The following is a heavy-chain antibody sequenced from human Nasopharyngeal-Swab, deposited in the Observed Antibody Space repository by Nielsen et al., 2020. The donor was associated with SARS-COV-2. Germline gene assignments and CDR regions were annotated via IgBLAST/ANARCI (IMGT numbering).Heavy chain of an antibody. Sequence: WIRQHPGKGLEWIGYIYYSGSTYSNPSLKSRVTISVDTSQNQFSLKLSSVTAAETAVYYCARLLIAANGHYMDVWGKGTTVTVSS. V-gene: IGHV4-31*02. CDR3: ARLLIAANGHYMDV. CDR2: IYYSGST. J-gene: IGHJ6*03. D-gene: IGHD2-15*01.